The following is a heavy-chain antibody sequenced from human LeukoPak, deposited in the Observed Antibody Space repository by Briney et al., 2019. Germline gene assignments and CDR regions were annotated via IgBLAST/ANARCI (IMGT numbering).Heavy chain of an antibody. Sequence: GASVKVSCKASGGTFSSYAISWVRQAPGQGLEWMGRIIPILGIANYAQKFQGRVTITADKSTSTAYMELSSLRSEDTAVYYCARRNSPSRTTALPRGRAFDFWGQGTVVSVSS. V-gene: IGHV1-69*04. CDR1: GGTFSSYA. J-gene: IGHJ3*01. CDR3: ARRNSPSRTTALPRGRAFDF. D-gene: IGHD2/OR15-2a*01. CDR2: IIPILGIA.